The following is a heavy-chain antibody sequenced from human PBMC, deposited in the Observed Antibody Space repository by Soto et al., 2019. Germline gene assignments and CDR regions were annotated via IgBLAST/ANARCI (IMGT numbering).Heavy chain of an antibody. CDR1: GYTFTGYY. Sequence: GASVKVSCKASGYTFTGYYMHWVRQAPGQGLEWMGWINPNSGGTNYAQKFQGWVTMTRDTSISTAYMELSRLRSDDTAVYYCARDLAVAGHEAFDIWGQGTMVTVS. CDR2: INPNSGGT. J-gene: IGHJ3*02. V-gene: IGHV1-2*04. CDR3: ARDLAVAGHEAFDI. D-gene: IGHD6-19*01.